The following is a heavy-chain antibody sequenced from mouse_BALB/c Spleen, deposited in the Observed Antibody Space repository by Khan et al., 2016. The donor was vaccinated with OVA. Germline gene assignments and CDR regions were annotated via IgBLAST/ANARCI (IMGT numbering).Heavy chain of an antibody. CDR3: ARVNYYGSSSWFGY. V-gene: IGHV1-9*01. D-gene: IGHD1-1*01. J-gene: IGHJ3*01. CDR2: ILPGSGSN. Sequence: QVRLQQSGAELMKPGASVKISCKATGYTFSSYWIEWVKQRPGHGLEWIGEILPGSGSNNYNEKFKGKATFTADTSSNTAYMQLSSLTSEDSAVYYCARVNYYGSSSWFGYWGQGTLVTGS. CDR1: GYTFSSYW.